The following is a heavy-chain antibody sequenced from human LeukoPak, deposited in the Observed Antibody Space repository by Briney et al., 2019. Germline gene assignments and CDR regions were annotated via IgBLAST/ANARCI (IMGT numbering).Heavy chain of an antibody. V-gene: IGHV4-59*08. Sequence: SETLSLTCTVSGGSISSYYWSWIRQPPGKGLEWIGYIYYSGSTNYNPSLKSRVTISVDTSKNQFSLKLSSVTAADTAVYYCASFLGTAAGTLRARVDDAFDIWGQGTMVTVSS. CDR2: IYYSGST. J-gene: IGHJ3*02. CDR3: ASFLGTAAGTLRARVDDAFDI. D-gene: IGHD6-13*01. CDR1: GGSISSYY.